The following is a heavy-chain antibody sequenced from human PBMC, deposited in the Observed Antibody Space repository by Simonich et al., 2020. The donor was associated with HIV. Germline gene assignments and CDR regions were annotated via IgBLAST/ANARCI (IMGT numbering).Heavy chain of an antibody. CDR2: ISGSGGST. D-gene: IGHD3-22*01. J-gene: IGHJ4*02. CDR3: AKDGYYYDSSGYSDY. V-gene: IGHV3-23*01. CDR1: GFTFSSYA. Sequence: EVQLLESGGGLVQPGGSLRLSCAASGFTFSSYARSWVRQAPGKGREWVSAISGSGGSTYYADSVKGRFTISRDNSKNTLYLQMNSLRAEDTAVYYCAKDGYYYDSSGYSDYWGQGTLVTVSS.